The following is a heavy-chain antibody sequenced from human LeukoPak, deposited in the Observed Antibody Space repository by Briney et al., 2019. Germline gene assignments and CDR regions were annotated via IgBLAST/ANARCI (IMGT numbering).Heavy chain of an antibody. CDR3: ARHGTYDAFDI. CDR2: IYYSGST. J-gene: IGHJ3*02. Sequence: SETLSLTCTVSGNSISGYYWSWIRQPPGKGLEWIGYIYYSGSTNYNPSLKSRVTISVDTSKNQFSLKLSSVTAADTAVYYCARHGTYDAFDIWGQGTMVTVSS. V-gene: IGHV4-59*08. D-gene: IGHD3/OR15-3a*01. CDR1: GNSISGYY.